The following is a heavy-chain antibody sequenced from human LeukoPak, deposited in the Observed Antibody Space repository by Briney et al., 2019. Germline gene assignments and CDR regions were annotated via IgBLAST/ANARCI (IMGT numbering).Heavy chain of an antibody. CDR2: IKSKTDGGTT. CDR3: AKAPVATCSGAYCYPFDY. V-gene: IGHV3-15*01. J-gene: IGHJ4*02. Sequence: PGGSLRLSCAASGFTFSNAWMSWVRQAPGKGLEWVGRIKSKTDGGTTDYAAPVKGRFTISRDDSKNTLYLQMNSLKTEDTAVYYCAKAPVATCSGAYCYPFDYWGQGTLVTVSS. D-gene: IGHD2-15*01. CDR1: GFTFSNAW.